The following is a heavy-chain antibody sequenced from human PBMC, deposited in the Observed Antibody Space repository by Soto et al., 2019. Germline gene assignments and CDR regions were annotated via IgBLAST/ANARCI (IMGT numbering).Heavy chain of an antibody. CDR3: ARRVFPVYSSGWQPGLFFDY. D-gene: IGHD6-19*01. CDR1: GYSFTSYW. CDR2: IYPGDSDT. V-gene: IGHV5-51*01. J-gene: IGHJ4*02. Sequence: RGESLKISCKGSGYSFTSYWIGWVRQMPGKGLEWMGIIYPGDSDTRYSPSFQGQVTISADKSISTAYLQWSSLKASDTAMYYCARRVFPVYSSGWQPGLFFDYWGQGTLVTVSS.